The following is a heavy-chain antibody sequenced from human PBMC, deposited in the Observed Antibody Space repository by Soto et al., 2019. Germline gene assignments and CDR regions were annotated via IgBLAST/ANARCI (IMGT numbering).Heavy chain of an antibody. V-gene: IGHV5-51*01. Sequence: PGESLKLSCKGSGYSFTSYWIGWVRQMPGKGLEWMGIIYPGDSDTRYSPSFQGQVTISADKSISTAYLQWSSLKASDTAMYYCARRPVTPPYYFDYWGQGTLVTVSS. J-gene: IGHJ4*02. CDR2: IYPGDSDT. CDR3: ARRPVTPPYYFDY. CDR1: GYSFTSYW. D-gene: IGHD4-17*01.